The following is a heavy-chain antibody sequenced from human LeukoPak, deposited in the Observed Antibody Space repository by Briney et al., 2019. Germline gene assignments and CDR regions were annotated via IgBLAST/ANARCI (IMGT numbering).Heavy chain of an antibody. CDR3: ARGPYSSSWYRPKYFQH. J-gene: IGHJ1*01. V-gene: IGHV4-34*01. CDR1: GGSFSGYY. CDR2: INHSGST. D-gene: IGHD6-13*01. Sequence: SETLSLTCAVYGGSFSGYYWSWIRQPPGKGLEWIGEINHSGSTNYNPSLKSRVTISVDTSKNQFSLKLSSVTAADTAVYYCARGPYSSSWYRPKYFQHWGQGTLVTVSS.